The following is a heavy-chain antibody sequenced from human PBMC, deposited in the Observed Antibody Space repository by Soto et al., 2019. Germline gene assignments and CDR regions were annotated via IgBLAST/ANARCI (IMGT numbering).Heavy chain of an antibody. V-gene: IGHV3-49*01. Sequence: EVQLGESGGGWVQPGRSLRLSCTASGFTFGDYAMSWFRQAPGKGLEWVGFIRSKAYGGTTEYAASVKGRFTISRDGSTSIASLQMNSLKTEDTAVYYCTREFSSWYGVDYWGQGTLVTVSS. CDR2: IRSKAYGGTT. J-gene: IGHJ4*02. CDR3: TREFSSWYGVDY. CDR1: GFTFGDYA. D-gene: IGHD6-13*01.